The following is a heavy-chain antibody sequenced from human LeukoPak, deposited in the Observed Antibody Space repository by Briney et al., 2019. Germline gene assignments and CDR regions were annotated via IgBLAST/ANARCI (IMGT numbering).Heavy chain of an antibody. V-gene: IGHV1-18*01. CDR3: AKDRWRDGSSSFDN. Sequence: ASLRVSSKASRYTSTRYSINWVRHAPGQGRGWMGWISTYNGNSNYAQKLQGRVTMTTDTSTGTAYMELRSLRSDDTAMYYCAKDRWRDGSSSFDNWGQGTLVTVSS. D-gene: IGHD6-6*01. CDR2: ISTYNGNS. CDR1: RYTSTRYS. J-gene: IGHJ4*02.